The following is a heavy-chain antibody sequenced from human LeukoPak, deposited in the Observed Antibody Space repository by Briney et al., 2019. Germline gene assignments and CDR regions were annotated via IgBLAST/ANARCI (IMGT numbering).Heavy chain of an antibody. Sequence: GESLKISCKGSGYSFTSYWISWVRQMPGKGLEWMGRIDPSDSYTNYSPSFQGQVTISADKSIRTAYLQWSSLKASDTAMYYCASRVTGDDAFDIWGQGTMVTVSS. J-gene: IGHJ3*02. D-gene: IGHD2-21*02. V-gene: IGHV5-10-1*04. CDR2: IDPSDSYT. CDR1: GYSFTSYW. CDR3: ASRVTGDDAFDI.